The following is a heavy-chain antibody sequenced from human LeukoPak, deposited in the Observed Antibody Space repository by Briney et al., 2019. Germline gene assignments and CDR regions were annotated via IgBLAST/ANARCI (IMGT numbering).Heavy chain of an antibody. CDR3: ARDHCSSTSCSSTPTNWFDP. CDR1: GYTFTSYG. V-gene: IGHV1-18*01. D-gene: IGHD2-2*01. Sequence: ASVKVSCEASGYTFTSYGISWVRQAPGQGLEWMGWISAYNGNTNYAQKLQGRVTMTTDTSTSTAYMELRSLRSDDTAVYYCARDHCSSTSCSSTPTNWFDPWGQGTLVTVSS. CDR2: ISAYNGNT. J-gene: IGHJ5*02.